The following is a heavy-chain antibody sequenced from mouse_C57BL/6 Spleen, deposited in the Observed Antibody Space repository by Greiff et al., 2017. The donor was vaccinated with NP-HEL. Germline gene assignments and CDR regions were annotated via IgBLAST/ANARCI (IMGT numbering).Heavy chain of an antibody. J-gene: IGHJ4*01. CDR2: ISYDGSN. V-gene: IGHV3-6*01. CDR3: AREGIYYGSSYGGDAMDY. Sequence: EVQLQQSGPGLVKPSQSLSLTCSVTGYSITSGYYWNWIRQFPGNKLEWMGYISYDGSNNYNPSLKNRISITRDTSKNQFFLKLNSVTTEDTATYYCAREGIYYGSSYGGDAMDYWGQGTSVTVSS. D-gene: IGHD1-1*01. CDR1: GYSITSGYY.